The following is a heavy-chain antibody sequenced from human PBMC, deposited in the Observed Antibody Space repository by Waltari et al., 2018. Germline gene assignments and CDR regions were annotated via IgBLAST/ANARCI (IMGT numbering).Heavy chain of an antibody. CDR3: ARQGFYGSAKHFDD. J-gene: IGHJ4*02. CDR1: GGSVSSTSFY. D-gene: IGHD3-10*01. CDR2: LYYGGDT. V-gene: IGHV4-39*01. Sequence: QLLLQETGPGLVRPSQTLSLTCTVSGGSVSSTSFYWAWVRQPPGKGLEWMGTLYYGGDTYYNPSLKSRITLSVDTSKNQFSLDPMSVTAADTAMYYCARQGFYGSAKHFDDWGQGTVVAVSS.